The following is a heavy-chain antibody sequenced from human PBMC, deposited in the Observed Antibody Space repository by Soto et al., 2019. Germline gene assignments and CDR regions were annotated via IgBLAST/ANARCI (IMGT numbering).Heavy chain of an antibody. CDR3: AKDLTAYSSGWANWFDP. Sequence: QVQLVESGGGVVQPGRSLRLSCAASGFTFSSYGMQWVRQAPGKGLEWVAVISYDGSNKYYADSVKGRFTISRDNSKNTLYLQMNSLRAEDTAVYYCAKDLTAYSSGWANWFDPWGQGTLVIVSS. J-gene: IGHJ5*02. D-gene: IGHD6-19*01. CDR2: ISYDGSNK. V-gene: IGHV3-30*18. CDR1: GFTFSSYG.